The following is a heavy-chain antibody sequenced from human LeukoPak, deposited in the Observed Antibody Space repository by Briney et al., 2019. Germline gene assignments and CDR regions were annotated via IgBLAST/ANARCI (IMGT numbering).Heavy chain of an antibody. CDR2: IRYDGSNK. CDR3: AKPPPYCSSTSCYEYYFDY. J-gene: IGHJ4*02. Sequence: GSLRLSCAASGFTFSSYGMHWARQAPGKGLEWVAFIRYDGSNKYYADSVKGRFTISRDNSKNTLYLQMNSLRAEDTAVYYCAKPPPYCSSTSCYEYYFDYWGQGTLVTVSS. CDR1: GFTFSSYG. V-gene: IGHV3-30*02. D-gene: IGHD2-2*01.